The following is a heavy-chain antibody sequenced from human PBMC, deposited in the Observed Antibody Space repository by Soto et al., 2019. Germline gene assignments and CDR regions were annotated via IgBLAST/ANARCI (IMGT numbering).Heavy chain of an antibody. Sequence: SETLSLTCTVSGGSVSSGDYFWSWLRQSPGKRLEWIAYIYYSGSTNYNPSLKSRATISVDTSKSQVSLTLTSMTAADAALYYCARSPNYYYYGFDVWGQGSTVTVA. V-gene: IGHV4-61*08. CDR2: IYYSGST. J-gene: IGHJ6*02. CDR1: GGSVSSGDYF. CDR3: ARSPNYYYYGFDV. D-gene: IGHD3-10*01.